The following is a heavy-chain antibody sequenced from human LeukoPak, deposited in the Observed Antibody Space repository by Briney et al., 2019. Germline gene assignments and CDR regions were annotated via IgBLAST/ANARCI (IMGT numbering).Heavy chain of an antibody. CDR3: AKHSDYPYYYIDY. CDR1: GFTLSSYA. Sequence: GGSLRLSCAASGFTLSSYAMSWVRQAPGRGLEWVSGISGSGGNTYYADSVKGRFTISRDNSKNTLYLQMNSLRAKDTAVYYCAKHSDYPYYYIDYWGQGTLVTVSS. D-gene: IGHD3-16*01. V-gene: IGHV3-23*01. J-gene: IGHJ4*02. CDR2: ISGSGGNT.